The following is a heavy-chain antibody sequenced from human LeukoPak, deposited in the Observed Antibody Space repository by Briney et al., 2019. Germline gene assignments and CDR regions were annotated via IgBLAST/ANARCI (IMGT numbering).Heavy chain of an antibody. Sequence: GSLRLSCAASGFTFSSYAMSWIRQPPGKGLEWIGEINHSGSTNYNPSLKSRVTISVDTSKNQFSLKLSSVTAADTAVYYCARGTGSSSGWYDYWGQGTLVTVSS. CDR1: GFTFSSYA. V-gene: IGHV4-34*01. J-gene: IGHJ4*02. CDR2: INHSGST. D-gene: IGHD6-19*01. CDR3: ARGTGSSSGWYDY.